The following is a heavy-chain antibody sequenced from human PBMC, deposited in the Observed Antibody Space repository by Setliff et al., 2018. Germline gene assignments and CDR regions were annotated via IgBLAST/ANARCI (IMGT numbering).Heavy chain of an antibody. D-gene: IGHD3-3*01. V-gene: IGHV4-39*07. CDR2: IHYRGTT. J-gene: IGHJ6*03. CDR1: GASISSGTYY. Sequence: PSETLSLTCTVSGASISSGTYYWAWIRQPPGKGLEWIGRIHYRGTTYSNASLASRLTISVDTSKNQFSLKLSSVTAADTAVYYCARMSGFLYIDVWGKGTTVTVS. CDR3: ARMSGFLYIDV.